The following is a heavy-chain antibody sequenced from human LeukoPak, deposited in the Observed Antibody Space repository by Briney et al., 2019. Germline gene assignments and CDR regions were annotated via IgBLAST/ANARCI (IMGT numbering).Heavy chain of an antibody. V-gene: IGHV3-9*01. D-gene: IGHD4-17*01. J-gene: IGHJ4*02. CDR1: GFTFDDYA. CDR3: ARVSYGDY. CDR2: ISWNSGSI. Sequence: PGRSLRLSCAASGFTFDDYAMHWVRQAPGKGLEWVSGISWNSGSIGYADSVKGRFTISRDNAKNSLYLQMNSLRAEDTAVYYCARVSYGDYWGQGTLVTVSS.